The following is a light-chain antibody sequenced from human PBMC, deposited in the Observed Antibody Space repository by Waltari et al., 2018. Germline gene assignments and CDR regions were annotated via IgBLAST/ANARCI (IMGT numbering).Light chain of an antibody. J-gene: IGKJ2*01. CDR1: QSILYSSNNKNY. CDR2: WAS. Sequence: DIVMTQSPDSLAVSLVERATINCKYSQSILYSSNNKNYLAWYQQKPGQPPKLLIYWASTRESGVPDRFSGSGSGTDFTLTISSLQAEDVAVYYCQQYYSTPRTFGQGTKLEI. V-gene: IGKV4-1*01. CDR3: QQYYSTPRT.